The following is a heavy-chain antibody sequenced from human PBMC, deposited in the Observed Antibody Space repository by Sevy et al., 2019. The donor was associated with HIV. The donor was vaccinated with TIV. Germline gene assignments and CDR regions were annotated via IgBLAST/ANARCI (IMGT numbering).Heavy chain of an antibody. V-gene: IGHV4-34*01. CDR3: ARGQWEHPF. J-gene: IGHJ4*02. CDR2: IMPSGIT. D-gene: IGHD1-26*01. Sequence: SETLSLSCAVYGGSLSGYYWSWIRQPPGKGLEWIGEIMPSGITNYNPSLKSRVSISIDTSKNQFSLKVNSVTAADTAIYYCARGQWEHPFWGQGTQVTVSS. CDR1: GGSLSGYY.